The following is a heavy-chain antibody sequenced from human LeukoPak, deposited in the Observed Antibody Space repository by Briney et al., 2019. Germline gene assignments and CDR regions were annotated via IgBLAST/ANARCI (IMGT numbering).Heavy chain of an antibody. CDR1: GFTFRSFS. V-gene: IGHV3-21*01. CDR3: AKDVRSDYFDY. Sequence: GGSLRLSCAASGFTFRSFSTNWVRQAPGKGLEWVSAISSSGRYMYYADSVKGRFTISRDNANNSLYLQMDSLRAEDTAVYYCAKDVRSDYFDYWGQGTLVTVSS. J-gene: IGHJ4*02. CDR2: ISSSGRYM.